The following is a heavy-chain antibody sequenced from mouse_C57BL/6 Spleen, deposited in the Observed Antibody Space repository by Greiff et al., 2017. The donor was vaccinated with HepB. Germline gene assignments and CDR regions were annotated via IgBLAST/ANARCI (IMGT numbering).Heavy chain of an antibody. CDR1: GYTFTDYN. D-gene: IGHD1-1*01. V-gene: IGHV1-18*01. Sequence: EVQLQQSGPELVKPGASVKIPCKASGYTFTDYNMDWVKQSHGKSLEWIGDINPNNGGTIYNQKFKGKATLTVDKSSSTAYMELRSLTSEDTAVYYCARSFTTVVAPFAYWGQGTLVTVSA. CDR2: INPNNGGT. CDR3: ARSFTTVVAPFAY. J-gene: IGHJ3*01.